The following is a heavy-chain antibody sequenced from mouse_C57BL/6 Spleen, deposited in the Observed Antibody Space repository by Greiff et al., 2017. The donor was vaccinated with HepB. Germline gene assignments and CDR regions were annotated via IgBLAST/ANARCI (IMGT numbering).Heavy chain of an antibody. D-gene: IGHD2-3*01. CDR2: ILPGSGST. CDR3: ARCGYCWYFDV. V-gene: IGHV1-9*01. Sequence: VPLPTSGAELMKPGASVKLSCKATGYPFPGYWIEWVKQRPGPGLEWIGEILPGSGSTNYNEKFKGKATFTADTSSNTAYMQRSSLTTEDSAIYYCARCGYCWYFDVWGKGTTVTVSS. J-gene: IGHJ1*03. CDR1: GYPFPGYW.